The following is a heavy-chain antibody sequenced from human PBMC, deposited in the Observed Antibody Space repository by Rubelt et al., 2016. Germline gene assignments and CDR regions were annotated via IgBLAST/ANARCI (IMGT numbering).Heavy chain of an antibody. CDR3: ASDADYYDSSGYYPY. CDR2: ISAYNGNT. CDR1: GYTFTTYG. D-gene: IGHD3-22*01. Sequence: QVHLVQSAIEVKKPGASVKISCKTSGYTFTTYGIIWVRRAPGQGLEWMGWISAYNGNTNYAQKLQGRVTMTTDTSTSTAYMERRSLRSDDTAVYYCASDADYYDSSGYYPYWGQGTLVTVSS. V-gene: IGHV1-18*01. J-gene: IGHJ4*02.